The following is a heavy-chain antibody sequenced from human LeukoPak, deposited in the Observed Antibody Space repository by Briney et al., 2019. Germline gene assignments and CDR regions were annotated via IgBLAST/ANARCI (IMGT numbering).Heavy chain of an antibody. Sequence: ASVKVSCKASGYTFTDYYMHWVRQAPGRGLEWMGWINPNSGGTHYAQKFQGSVTMTRDTSISAAYKELSRLRSDDTAVYYCASPRIRNVFDIWGQGTMVSVSS. D-gene: IGHD1-1*01. V-gene: IGHV1-2*02. CDR3: ASPRIRNVFDI. CDR2: INPNSGGT. J-gene: IGHJ3*02. CDR1: GYTFTDYY.